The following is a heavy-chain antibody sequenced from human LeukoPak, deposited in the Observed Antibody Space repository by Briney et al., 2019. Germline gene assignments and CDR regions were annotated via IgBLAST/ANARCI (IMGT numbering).Heavy chain of an antibody. J-gene: IGHJ6*03. V-gene: IGHV3-23*01. CDR1: GLTFSSDG. CDR3: AKWIEGVVRGTYYYYSYMDV. D-gene: IGHD3-3*01. Sequence: GGSLRLSCAASGLTFSSDGMSWVRQAPGKGLEWVAAISGSGGTTYYADSVKGRFTISRDNSKKTLYLQMSSLGADDTAVYFCAKWIEGVVRGTYYYYSYMDVWGKGTTVTVS. CDR2: ISGSGGTT.